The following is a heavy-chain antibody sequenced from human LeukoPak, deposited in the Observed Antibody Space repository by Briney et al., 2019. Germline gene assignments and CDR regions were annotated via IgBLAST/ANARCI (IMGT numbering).Heavy chain of an antibody. CDR2: IRYDGSNK. CDR1: GFTSSSYG. Sequence: GGSLRLXCAASGFTSSSYGMHWVRRAPGKGLESVAFIRYDGSNKYYADSVKGRFTISRDNSKNTLYLQMNSLRAEDTAVYYCAKDGPGATYPQWFDYWGQGTLVTVSS. CDR3: AKDGPGATYPQWFDY. J-gene: IGHJ4*02. V-gene: IGHV3-30*02. D-gene: IGHD1-26*01.